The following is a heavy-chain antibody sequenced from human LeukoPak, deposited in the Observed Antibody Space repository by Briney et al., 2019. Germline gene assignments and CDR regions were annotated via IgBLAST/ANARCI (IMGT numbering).Heavy chain of an antibody. CDR3: ARVVDTAMVDY. Sequence: SVTVSCKASGGTFSSYAISWVRQAPGQGLEWMGGIIPIFGTANYAQKFQGRVTITTDESTSTAYMELSGLRSEDTAVYYCARVVDTAMVDYWGQGTLVTVSS. CDR1: GGTFSSYA. D-gene: IGHD5-18*01. J-gene: IGHJ4*02. CDR2: IIPIFGTA. V-gene: IGHV1-69*05.